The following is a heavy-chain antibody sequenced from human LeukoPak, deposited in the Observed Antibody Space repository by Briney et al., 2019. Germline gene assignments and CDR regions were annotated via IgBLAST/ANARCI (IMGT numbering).Heavy chain of an antibody. CDR1: GFTFDDHG. Sequence: GGSLRLSCAASGFTFDDHGMSWVRQAPGKGLEWVAGINWNGGSTGYADSVKGRFTISRDNAKNSLYLQMSSLRAEDTAVYYCARVRAYCSSTSCSLFDYWGQGTLVTVSS. V-gene: IGHV3-20*04. CDR3: ARVRAYCSSTSCSLFDY. D-gene: IGHD2-2*01. J-gene: IGHJ4*02. CDR2: INWNGGST.